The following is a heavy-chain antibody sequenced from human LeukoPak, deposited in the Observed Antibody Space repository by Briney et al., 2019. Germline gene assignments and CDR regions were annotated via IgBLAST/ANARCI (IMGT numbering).Heavy chain of an antibody. CDR3: ARGGGLYSSSWWNYYYYMDV. CDR1: GGSFSGYY. D-gene: IGHD6-13*01. Sequence: SETLSLTCAVYGGSFSGYYWSWIRQPPGKGLEWIGEINHSGSTNYNPSLKSRVTISVDTSKNQFSLKLSSVTAADTAVYYCARGGGLYSSSWWNYYYYMDVWGKGTTVTVSS. V-gene: IGHV4-34*01. CDR2: INHSGST. J-gene: IGHJ6*03.